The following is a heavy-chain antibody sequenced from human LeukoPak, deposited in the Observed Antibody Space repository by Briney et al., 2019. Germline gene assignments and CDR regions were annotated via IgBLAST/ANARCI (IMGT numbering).Heavy chain of an antibody. Sequence: SGRTLRLSCAASGFTFSSYAMHWVRQAPGKGLEWVAVISYDGSNKYYADSVKGRFTISRDNSKNTLYLQMNSLRAEDTAVYYCARVGYLEYWGQGTLVTVSS. D-gene: IGHD3-16*01. CDR2: ISYDGSNK. CDR3: ARVGYLEY. CDR1: GFTFSSYA. V-gene: IGHV3-30-3*01. J-gene: IGHJ4*02.